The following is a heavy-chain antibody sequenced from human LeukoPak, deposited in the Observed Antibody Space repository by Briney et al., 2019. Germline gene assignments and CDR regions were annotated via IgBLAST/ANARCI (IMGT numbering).Heavy chain of an antibody. CDR2: FYHSGST. V-gene: IGHV4-38-2*02. J-gene: IGHJ5*02. CDR1: GYSITSAYY. CDR3: ATSSGNRLNWFDP. Sequence: PSETLSLTCTVSGYSITSAYYWGWIRQPPGKGLEWIGSFYHSGSTYYNPSLKSPVTISVDTSKNQFSLKLSSVTAADTAVYYCATSSGNRLNWFDPWGQGTLVTVSS. D-gene: IGHD3-10*01.